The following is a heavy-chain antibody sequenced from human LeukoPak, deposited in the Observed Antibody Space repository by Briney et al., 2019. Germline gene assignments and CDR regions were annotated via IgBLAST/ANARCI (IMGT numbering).Heavy chain of an antibody. Sequence: ASVKVSCKASGYTFTGYYMHWVRQAPGQGLEWMGWINPNSGGTNYAQTFQGRVTMSRDTSISTAYMELSRLRSDDTAVYYCARDNLVGARDYWGQGTLVTVSS. CDR1: GYTFTGYY. V-gene: IGHV1-2*02. D-gene: IGHD1-26*01. CDR2: INPNSGGT. CDR3: ARDNLVGARDY. J-gene: IGHJ4*02.